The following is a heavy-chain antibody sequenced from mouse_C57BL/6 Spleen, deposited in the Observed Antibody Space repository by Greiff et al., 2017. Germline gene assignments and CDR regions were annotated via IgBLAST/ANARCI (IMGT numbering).Heavy chain of an antibody. CDR3: ARTPGSEGDWYFDV. J-gene: IGHJ1*03. D-gene: IGHD1-1*01. CDR2: IWSGGST. CDR1: GFSLTSYG. V-gene: IGHV2-2*01. Sequence: VKLMESGPGLVQPSQRLSITCTVSGFSLTSYGLHWVRQSPGKGLEWLGVIWSGGSTDYNAAFISRLSISKDNSKSQVFFKMNSLQADDTAIYYCARTPGSEGDWYFDVWGTGTTVTVSS.